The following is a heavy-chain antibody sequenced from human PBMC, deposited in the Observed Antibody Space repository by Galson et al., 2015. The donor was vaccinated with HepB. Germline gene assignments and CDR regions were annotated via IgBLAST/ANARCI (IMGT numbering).Heavy chain of an antibody. CDR1: GYTFTSYY. V-gene: IGHV1-46*01. J-gene: IGHJ4*02. Sequence: SVKVSCKASGYTFTSYYIHWVRQAPGQGLEWMGIINPSDGSTSYTQKFQGRVTMTRDTSTNTVYMEVSSLRSEDTAMYYCARDDYYDSSALDGDYWGQGTLVTVSS. CDR3: ARDDYYDSSALDGDY. CDR2: INPSDGST. D-gene: IGHD3-22*01.